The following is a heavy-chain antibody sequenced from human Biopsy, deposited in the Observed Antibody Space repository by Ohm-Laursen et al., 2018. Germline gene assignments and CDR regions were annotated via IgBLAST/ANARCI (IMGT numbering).Heavy chain of an antibody. CDR1: GFTFTNYA. J-gene: IGHJ4*02. CDR2: LSGSGGTT. D-gene: IGHD2-15*01. CDR3: AKTFHGSSFLYDY. Sequence: SLRLSCSASGFTFTNYAMTWVRQAPGKGLEWVSVLSGSGGTTYYADSVKGRFTISRDNSKNTLYLQMNSLTAEDTAVYYCAKTFHGSSFLYDYWGQGTLVTVSS. V-gene: IGHV3-23*01.